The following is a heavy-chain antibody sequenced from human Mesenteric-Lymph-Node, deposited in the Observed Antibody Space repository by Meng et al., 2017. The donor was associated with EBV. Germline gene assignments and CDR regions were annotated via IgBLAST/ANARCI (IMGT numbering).Heavy chain of an antibody. CDR2: IYYTGDT. D-gene: IGHD2-2*01. J-gene: IGHJ5*02. V-gene: IGHV4-61*01. CDR1: GVSVSSGPYY. Sequence: QVQLQESGPGLVKPSXXLSLTCPASGVSVSSGPYYWSWIRQPPGEGLEWLGYIYYTGDTNYNPSLKSRVTISIDTSKNQFSLNLNSVTAADTAVYYCARIVVPLADDWFDPWGQGIMVTVSS. CDR3: ARIVVPLADDWFDP.